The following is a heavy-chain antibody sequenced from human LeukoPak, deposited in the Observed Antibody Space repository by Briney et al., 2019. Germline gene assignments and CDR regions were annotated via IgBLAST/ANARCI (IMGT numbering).Heavy chain of an antibody. Sequence: GGSLRLSCAASGFTFSSYAMHWVRQAPGKGLEWVAVISYDGSNKYYADSVKGRFTISRDNSKNTLYLQMNNLRAEDTAVYYCASFYYNSGYGAFDIWGQGTVVTVSS. CDR2: ISYDGSNK. D-gene: IGHD3-10*01. J-gene: IGHJ3*02. CDR3: ASFYYNSGYGAFDI. V-gene: IGHV3-30*04. CDR1: GFTFSSYA.